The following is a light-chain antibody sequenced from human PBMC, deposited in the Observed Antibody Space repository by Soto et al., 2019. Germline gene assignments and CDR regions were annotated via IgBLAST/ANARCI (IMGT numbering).Light chain of an antibody. Sequence: DIQMTQSPSSLSASVGDKVTITCRASQPIRTYLNWYQLTPGKAPRLLIYGAFTLQSGVPSRFSGSGSGTDFTLTISSLQPEDCASYYCQQSSSAPPYTFGQGTKLEIK. CDR3: QQSSSAPPYT. CDR2: GAF. CDR1: QPIRTY. V-gene: IGKV1-39*01. J-gene: IGKJ2*01.